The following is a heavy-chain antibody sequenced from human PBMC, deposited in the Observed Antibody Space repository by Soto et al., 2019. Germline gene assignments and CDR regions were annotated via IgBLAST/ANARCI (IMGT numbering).Heavy chain of an antibody. CDR1: GGSFSGYY. Sequence: SETLSLTCAVYGGSFSGYYWSWIRQHPGKGLEWIGYIYYSGSTYYNPSLKSRVTISVDTSKNQFSLKLSSVTAADTAVYYCARWDTAMVPSDYWGQGTLVTVSS. CDR3: ARWDTAMVPSDY. J-gene: IGHJ4*02. D-gene: IGHD5-18*01. V-gene: IGHV4-31*11. CDR2: IYYSGST.